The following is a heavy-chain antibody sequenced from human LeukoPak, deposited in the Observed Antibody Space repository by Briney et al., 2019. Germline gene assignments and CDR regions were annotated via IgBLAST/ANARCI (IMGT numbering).Heavy chain of an antibody. CDR3: ARQSLYYDSSGSYPYYFDY. V-gene: IGHV1-18*01. J-gene: IGHJ4*02. D-gene: IGHD3-22*01. CDR1: GYTFTSYG. CDR2: ISAYNGNT. Sequence: ASVTVSCKASGYTFTSYGISWVRQAPGQGLEWMGWISAYNGNTNYAQKLQGRVTMTTDTFTSTAYMELRSLRSDDTAVYYCARQSLYYDSSGSYPYYFDYWGQGTLVTVSS.